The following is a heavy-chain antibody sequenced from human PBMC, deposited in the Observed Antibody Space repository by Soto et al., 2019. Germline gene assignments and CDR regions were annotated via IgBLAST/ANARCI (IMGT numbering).Heavy chain of an antibody. CDR3: ARGGADSSGYYYHPLDY. Sequence: HPGGSLRLSCAASGFTFSSYEMNWVRQAPGKGLEWVSYISHSGNTIYYADSVKGRFTISRDNAKNSLYLQMNSMSAADTAVYYCARGGADSSGYYYHPLDYWGQGTLVTVSS. J-gene: IGHJ4*02. D-gene: IGHD3-22*01. V-gene: IGHV3-48*03. CDR1: GFTFSSYE. CDR2: ISHSGNTI.